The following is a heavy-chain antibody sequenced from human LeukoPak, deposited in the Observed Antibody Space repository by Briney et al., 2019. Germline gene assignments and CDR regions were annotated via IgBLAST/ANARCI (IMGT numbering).Heavy chain of an antibody. D-gene: IGHD3/OR15-3a*01. V-gene: IGHV3-21*01. CDR2: ISSDSNYR. CDR1: GFTFSTYS. J-gene: IGHJ6*02. CDR3: ARVAFGLYVMDV. Sequence: GGSLRLSCAASGFTFSTYSMNWVRQAPGKGLEWVSSISSDSNYRFYADSLEGRFTISRDNAKNSLYLQMLSLRAEDTAVYYCARVAFGLYVMDVWGQGTTVAVSS.